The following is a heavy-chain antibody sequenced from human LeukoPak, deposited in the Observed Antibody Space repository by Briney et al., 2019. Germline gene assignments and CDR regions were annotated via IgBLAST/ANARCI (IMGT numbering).Heavy chain of an antibody. V-gene: IGHV1-2*06. CDR2: INPNSGAT. CDR3: ARVVHYSSSWYGNWNDVGYFDY. D-gene: IGHD6-13*01. J-gene: IGHJ4*02. CDR1: GYTFTGYY. Sequence: ASVKVSCKPSGYTFTGYYMHWVRQAPGQGLEWMGRINPNSGATNYAQKLQGRVTMTTDTSTSTAYMELRSLRSDDTAVYYCARVVHYSSSWYGNWNDVGYFDYWGQGTLVTVSS.